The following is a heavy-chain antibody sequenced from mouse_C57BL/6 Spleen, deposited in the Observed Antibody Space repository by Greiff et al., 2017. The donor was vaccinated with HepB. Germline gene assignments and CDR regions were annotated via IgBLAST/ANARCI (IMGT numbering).Heavy chain of an antibody. J-gene: IGHJ3*01. D-gene: IGHD1-1*01. V-gene: IGHV1-61*01. CDR2: IYPSDSET. CDR1: GYTFTSYW. CDR3: ARSIYYYGSSYGWFAY. Sequence: VQLQQPGAELVRPGSSVKLSCKASGYTFTSYWMDWVKQRPGQGLEWIGNIYPSDSETHYNQKFKDKATLTVDKSSSTAYMQLSSLTSEDSAVYYCARSIYYYGSSYGWFAYWGQGTLVTVSA.